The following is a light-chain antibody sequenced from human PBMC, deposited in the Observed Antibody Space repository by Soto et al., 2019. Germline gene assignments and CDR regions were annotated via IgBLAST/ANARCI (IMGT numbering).Light chain of an antibody. V-gene: IGKV1-39*01. Sequence: DIQMTQSPSSLSASVGDRVTITCRASQSISGYLNWYQQKPGKAPKLLIYAASTLQRGVPSRFSGSGSGTDFTLTISSLQPDDFATYYCQQYNSYSFGQGTKVDIK. CDR3: QQYNSYS. CDR2: AAS. J-gene: IGKJ1*01. CDR1: QSISGY.